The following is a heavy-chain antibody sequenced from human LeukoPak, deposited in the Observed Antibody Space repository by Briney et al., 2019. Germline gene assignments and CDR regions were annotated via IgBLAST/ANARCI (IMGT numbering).Heavy chain of an antibody. V-gene: IGHV4-30-2*01. CDR1: GGSISSGGYS. J-gene: IGHJ5*02. CDR2: IYHSGST. Sequence: PSETLSLTCAVSGGSISSGGYSWSWIRQPPGKGLEWIGYIYHSGSTYYNPSLKSRVTISVDRSKNQFSLKLSSVTAADTAVYYCAARMDFWSGYYANWFDPWGQGTLVTVSS. CDR3: AARMDFWSGYYANWFDP. D-gene: IGHD3-3*01.